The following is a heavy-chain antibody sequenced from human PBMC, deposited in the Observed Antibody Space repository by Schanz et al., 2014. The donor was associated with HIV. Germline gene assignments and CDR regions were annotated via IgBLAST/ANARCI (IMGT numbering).Heavy chain of an antibody. V-gene: IGHV3-30*18. CDR3: AKGYTSSSVFNL. Sequence: QGQLVESGGGVVRPGRSLRLSCTATGFTFNVYGMHWVRQAPGKGLEWVARISPDRDTQHYADSLKGRFTISRDNFKNTLDLQMDSLRPDDTAVYYCAKGYTSSSVFNLWGRGTLVTVSS. CDR2: ISPDRDTQ. J-gene: IGHJ2*01. CDR1: GFTFNVYG. D-gene: IGHD6-6*01.